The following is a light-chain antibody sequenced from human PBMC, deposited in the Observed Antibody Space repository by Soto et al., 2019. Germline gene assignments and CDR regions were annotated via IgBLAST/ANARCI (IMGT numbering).Light chain of an antibody. CDR2: DVS. Sequence: QSALTQPASVSGSPGQSITISCTGTSSDVGGYNYVSWYQQHPGKAPKHMIYDVSNRPSGVSNRFSGSKSGNTASLTISGLQAEDEADYYCSSYTSSSTLGFGGGTQLTVL. CDR1: SSDVGGYNY. J-gene: IGLJ2*01. CDR3: SSYTSSSTLG. V-gene: IGLV2-14*01.